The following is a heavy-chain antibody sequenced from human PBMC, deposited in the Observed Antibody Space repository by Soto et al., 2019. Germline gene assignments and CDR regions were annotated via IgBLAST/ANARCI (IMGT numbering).Heavy chain of an antibody. CDR1: GASISSYD. Sequence: SETLSLTCTVSGASISSYDWSWIRRPPGKGLEWIGHISYSGSTNYKPSLKSRVTISVDTSKKQFSLKLTSVTAADTAVYYCARGRDGYNYPNFDYWGQGTLVTVSS. J-gene: IGHJ4*02. D-gene: IGHD5-12*01. CDR2: ISYSGST. V-gene: IGHV4-59*01. CDR3: ARGRDGYNYPNFDY.